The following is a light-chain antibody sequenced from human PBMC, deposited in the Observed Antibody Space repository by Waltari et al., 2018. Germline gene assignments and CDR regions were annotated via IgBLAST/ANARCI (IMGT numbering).Light chain of an antibody. CDR2: SNT. V-gene: IGLV1-44*01. Sequence: QSVLTQPPSASGTPGQRVIIFCSGSSSNIGRNTVNWYQQLPGTAPKLLMYSNTQRSSGVPDRFSGSKSGTSASLAIRGLQSEDEADYYCAAWDDNLSSPVFGGGTKLTVL. CDR1: SSNIGRNT. J-gene: IGLJ2*01. CDR3: AAWDDNLSSPV.